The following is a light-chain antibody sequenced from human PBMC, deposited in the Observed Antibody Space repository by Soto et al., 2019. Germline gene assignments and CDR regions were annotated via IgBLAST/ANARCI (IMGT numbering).Light chain of an antibody. CDR2: KAS. J-gene: IGKJ1*01. V-gene: IGKV1-5*03. CDR1: QTISSW. Sequence: DLYLTQSPSAVTGSVGDGVTITCRASQTISSWLAWYQQKPGKAPKLLIYKASTLKSGVPSRFSGSGSGTEFTLTISSLQPDDFATYYCQHYNSYSEAFGQASKVDI. CDR3: QHYNSYSEA.